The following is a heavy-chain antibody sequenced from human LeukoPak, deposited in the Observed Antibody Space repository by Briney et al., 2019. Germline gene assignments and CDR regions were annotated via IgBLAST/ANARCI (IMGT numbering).Heavy chain of an antibody. Sequence: PGGSLRRSCAASGFTFSSYGMSWVRQAPGKGLEWVSGINWNGGSTGYADSVKGRFTISRDNAKNSLYLLMNSLRAEDTALYYCARTEWELGPYAFDIWGQGTMVTVSS. CDR1: GFTFSSYG. V-gene: IGHV3-20*04. CDR2: INWNGGST. J-gene: IGHJ3*02. CDR3: ARTEWELGPYAFDI. D-gene: IGHD7-27*01.